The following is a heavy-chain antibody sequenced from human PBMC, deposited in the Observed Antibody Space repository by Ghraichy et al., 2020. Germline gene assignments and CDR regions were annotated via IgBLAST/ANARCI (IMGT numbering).Heavy chain of an antibody. CDR2: IWYDGSNK. CDR1: GFTFSSYG. D-gene: IGHD4-17*01. V-gene: IGHV3-33*01. J-gene: IGHJ3*02. Sequence: GGSLRLSCAASGFTFSSYGMHWVRQAPGKGLEWVAVIWYDGSNKYYADSVKGRFTISRDNSKNTLYLQMNSLRAEDTAVYYCAAHYGDPKDAFDIWGQGTMVTVSS. CDR3: AAHYGDPKDAFDI.